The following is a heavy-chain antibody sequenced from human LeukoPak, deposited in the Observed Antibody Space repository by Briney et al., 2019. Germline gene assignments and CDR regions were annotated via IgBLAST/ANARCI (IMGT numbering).Heavy chain of an antibody. CDR2: ISAYNGNT. CDR1: GYTFTSYG. J-gene: IGHJ4*02. D-gene: IGHD1-26*01. V-gene: IGHV1-18*01. Sequence: AASVKVSCKASGYTFTSYGISWVRQAPGQGLEWMGWISAYNGNTNYAQKLQGRVTMTTDTSTSTAYMELRSLRSDDTAVYYCARSRAYTGATTFDYWGQGTLVTVSS. CDR3: ARSRAYTGATTFDY.